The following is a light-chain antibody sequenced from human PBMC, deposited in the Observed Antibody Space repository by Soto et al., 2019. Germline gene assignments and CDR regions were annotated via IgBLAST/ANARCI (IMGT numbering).Light chain of an antibody. CDR2: RND. V-gene: IGLV1-44*01. J-gene: IGLJ1*01. CDR3: CSFSGSSTYV. Sequence: QSVLTQPPSVSGTPGQRVTFSCSGGRSNIGSNSVFWYQHFPGAAPTLLIYRNDQRPSGVPDRFSGSNSGNTASLTIYGLQAEDEADYYCCSFSGSSTYVFGTGTKLTVL. CDR1: RSNIGSNS.